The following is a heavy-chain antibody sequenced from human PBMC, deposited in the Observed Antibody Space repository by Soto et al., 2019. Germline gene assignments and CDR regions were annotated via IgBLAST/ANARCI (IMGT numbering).Heavy chain of an antibody. V-gene: IGHV1-2*02. D-gene: IGHD2-2*01. J-gene: IGHJ5*02. Sequence: ASVKVSCKASGYTFTGYYMHWVRQAPGQGLEWMGWINPNSGGTNYAQKFQGRVTVTRDTSISTAYMELSRLRSDDTAVYYCARGIVVVPAANRDWFDPWGQGTLVTVSS. CDR3: ARGIVVVPAANRDWFDP. CDR1: GYTFTGYY. CDR2: INPNSGGT.